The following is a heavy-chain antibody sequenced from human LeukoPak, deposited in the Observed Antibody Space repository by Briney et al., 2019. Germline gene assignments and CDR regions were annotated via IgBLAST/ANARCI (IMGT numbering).Heavy chain of an antibody. CDR3: ARESEKGYCSSTSCYSVPYYFDY. CDR2: IYTSGST. D-gene: IGHD2-2*02. CDR1: GGSISSYY. J-gene: IGHJ4*02. V-gene: IGHV4-4*07. Sequence: SETLSLTCTVSGGSISSYYWSWIRQPAGKGLEWIGRIYTSGSTNYNPSLKSRVTMSVDTSKNQFPLKLSSVTAADTAVYYCARESEKGYCSSTSCYSVPYYFDYWGQGTLVTVSS.